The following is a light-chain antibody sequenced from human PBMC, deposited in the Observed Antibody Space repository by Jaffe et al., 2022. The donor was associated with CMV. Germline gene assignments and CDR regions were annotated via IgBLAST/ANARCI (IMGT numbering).Light chain of an antibody. Sequence: DIQMTQSPSSLSASVGDRVTITCRASQKINNYLNWYQQKPGRAPNLLISSASSLQPGVPSRFSGGGSGTDFTLTISSLQPEDFATYYCQQTYNAPEAFGPGTRVDIK. CDR1: QKINNY. CDR2: SAS. V-gene: IGKV1-39*01. CDR3: QQTYNAPEA. J-gene: IGKJ3*01.